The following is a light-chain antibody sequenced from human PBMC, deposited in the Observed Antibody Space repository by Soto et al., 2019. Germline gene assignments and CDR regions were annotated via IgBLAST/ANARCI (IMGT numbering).Light chain of an antibody. CDR2: DVS. Sequence: QSVLTQPLSVSGSPGQSVTISCTGTSSDVGGYNYVSWYQQHPGKAPKLMIYDVSKRPSGVPDRFSGSKSGNTASLTISGLQAEDEADYYCCSYAGSYTLVFGGGTQLTVL. CDR1: SSDVGGYNY. J-gene: IGLJ2*01. CDR3: CSYAGSYTLV. V-gene: IGLV2-11*01.